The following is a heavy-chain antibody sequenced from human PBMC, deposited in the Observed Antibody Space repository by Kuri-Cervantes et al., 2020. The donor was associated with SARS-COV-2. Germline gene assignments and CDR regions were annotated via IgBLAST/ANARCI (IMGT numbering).Heavy chain of an antibody. CDR2: IYYSGST. CDR1: GGSISSSSYY. Sequence: SETLSLTCTVSGGSISSSSYYWGWIRQPPGKGLEWIGCIYYSGSTYYNPSLKSRVTISVDTSKNQFSLKLSSVTAADTAVYYCARRSTSITIFGVVNINPFDYWGQGTLVTVSS. D-gene: IGHD3-3*01. J-gene: IGHJ4*02. V-gene: IGHV4-39*01. CDR3: ARRSTSITIFGVVNINPFDY.